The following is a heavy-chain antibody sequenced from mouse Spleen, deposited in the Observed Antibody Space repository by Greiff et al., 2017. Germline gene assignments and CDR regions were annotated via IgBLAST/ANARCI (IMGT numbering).Heavy chain of an antibody. V-gene: IGHV1-39*01. CDR2: IYPGSGST. CDR3: AIRQLGLPNAMDY. CDR1: GYSFTDYN. J-gene: IGHJ4*01. Sequence: EVQLQQSGPELVKPGASVKISCKASGYSFTDYNMNWVKQSNGKSLEWIGDIYPGSGSTNYNEKFKSKATLTVDTSSSTAYMQLSSLTSEDSAVYYCAIRQLGLPNAMDYWGQGTSVTVSS. D-gene: IGHD3-2*01.